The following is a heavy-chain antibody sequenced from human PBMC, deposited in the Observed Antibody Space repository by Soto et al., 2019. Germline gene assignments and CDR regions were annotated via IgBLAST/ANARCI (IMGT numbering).Heavy chain of an antibody. D-gene: IGHD4-17*01. J-gene: IGHJ4*02. CDR3: ARSGDDGAFDY. CDR1: GGSISSGDYK. V-gene: IGHV4-30-4*01. CDR2: IYYSGYT. Sequence: QVQLQESGPGLVKPSQTLSLTCTVSGGSISSGDYKWRWIRQPPGKGLEWIGYIYYSGYTYNNPSLKSRVTISVDTSKNQFSLKLSSVTAADTAVYYCARSGDDGAFDYWGQGTLVTVSS.